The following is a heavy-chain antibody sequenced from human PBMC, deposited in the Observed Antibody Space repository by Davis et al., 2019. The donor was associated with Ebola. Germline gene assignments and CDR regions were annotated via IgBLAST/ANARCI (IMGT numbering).Heavy chain of an antibody. D-gene: IGHD1-14*01. Sequence: MPSETLSFTCTVSGGYININYWSWIRQPPGKGLEWIGYIHHSGSTTYNPSLQSRVTMSVDTSKNQFSLNLNSVTAADTAVYHCARHHASDIRKMDVWGQGTTVTVSS. V-gene: IGHV4-59*08. CDR3: ARHHASDIRKMDV. J-gene: IGHJ6*02. CDR1: GGYININY. CDR2: IHHSGST.